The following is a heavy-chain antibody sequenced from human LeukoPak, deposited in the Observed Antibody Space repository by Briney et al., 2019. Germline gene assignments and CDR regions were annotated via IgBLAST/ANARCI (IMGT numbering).Heavy chain of an antibody. Sequence: GGSLRLSCAASGFTFSNAWMNWVRQAPGKGLEWVGRIKSKTDGGTTDYAAPVKGRFTISRDDSKNTLYLQMNSLRAEDTAVYYCARRYCSGGTCYFFDYWGQGTLVTVSS. CDR2: IKSKTDGGTT. J-gene: IGHJ4*02. V-gene: IGHV3-15*07. CDR1: GFTFSNAW. D-gene: IGHD2-15*01. CDR3: ARRYCSGGTCYFFDY.